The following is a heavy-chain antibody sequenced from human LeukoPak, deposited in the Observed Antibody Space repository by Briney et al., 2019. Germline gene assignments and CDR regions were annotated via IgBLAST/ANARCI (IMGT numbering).Heavy chain of an antibody. J-gene: IGHJ6*03. Sequence: GGSLRLSCAASGFTFSSYAMSWVRQAPGKGLEWGSAISGSGGSTYYADSVKGRFTISRDNSKNTLYLQMNSLRAEDTAVYYCAKTSGDSSYYYYYMDVWGKGTTVTVSS. D-gene: IGHD2-15*01. V-gene: IGHV3-23*01. CDR1: GFTFSSYA. CDR3: AKTSGDSSYYYYYMDV. CDR2: ISGSGGST.